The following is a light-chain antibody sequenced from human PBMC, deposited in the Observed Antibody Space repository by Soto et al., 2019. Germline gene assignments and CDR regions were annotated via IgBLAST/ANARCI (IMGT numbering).Light chain of an antibody. CDR1: QSISRW. Sequence: DIQMTQSPSTLSASVGDRVTITFRASQSISRWLAWHQQQPGKAPRLLIYDASNLQRGVPSRFSGSGSGTEFTLNITSLQPEDFATYYCQQYNDYSLIFGQGTQVDIK. CDR3: QQYNDYSLI. J-gene: IGKJ1*01. V-gene: IGKV1-5*01. CDR2: DAS.